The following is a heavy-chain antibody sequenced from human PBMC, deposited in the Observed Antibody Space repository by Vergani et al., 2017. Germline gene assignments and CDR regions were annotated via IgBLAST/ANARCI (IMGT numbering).Heavy chain of an antibody. CDR1: GFTFSDYY. CDR3: AREAGVVAANNWLDP. J-gene: IGHJ5*02. D-gene: IGHD2-15*01. CDR2: ISSSSRYT. Sequence: QVQLVESGGGLVKPGGSLRLSCAASGFTFSDYYMSWIRQAPGKGLEWVSYISSSSRYTNYADSVKGRFTISRDNAKSSLYLQMNSLRAEDTAVYYCAREAGVVAANNWLDPWGQGTLVSVSS. V-gene: IGHV3-11*06.